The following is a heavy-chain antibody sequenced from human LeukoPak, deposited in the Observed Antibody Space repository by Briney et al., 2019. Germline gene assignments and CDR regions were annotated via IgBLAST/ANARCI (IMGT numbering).Heavy chain of an antibody. D-gene: IGHD4-23*01. CDR1: GGSISSGSYY. CDR2: IYTSGIF. CDR3: ARGVVGSYGGNDAFDI. V-gene: IGHV4-61*02. Sequence: SQTLSLTCTVSGGSISSGSYYWSWIRQPAGKGLEWIGRIYTSGIFNYNPSLKSRVTISVDTSKNQFSLKLSSVTAADTAVYYCARGVVGSYGGNDAFDIWGQGTMVTVSS. J-gene: IGHJ3*02.